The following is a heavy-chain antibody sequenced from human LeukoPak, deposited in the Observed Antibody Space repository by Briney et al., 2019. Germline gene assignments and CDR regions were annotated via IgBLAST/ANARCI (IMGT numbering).Heavy chain of an antibody. D-gene: IGHD6-13*01. V-gene: IGHV5-51*01. J-gene: IGHJ4*02. Sequence: GESLKISSKGSGYSFNNYWVGWVRQMPGKGLEWMGIIYPGDSDTIYSPSFQGQVTISADKSISTAYLQWSSLKASDNAMYYCARQGAGYSSSFIDYWGQGTLVTVSS. CDR3: ARQGAGYSSSFIDY. CDR1: GYSFNNYW. CDR2: IYPGDSDT.